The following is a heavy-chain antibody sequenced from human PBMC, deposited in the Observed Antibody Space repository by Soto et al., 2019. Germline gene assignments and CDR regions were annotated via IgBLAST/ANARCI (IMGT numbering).Heavy chain of an antibody. CDR3: ARGMEGTTNFDF. D-gene: IGHD1-26*01. CDR1: GFTFSSYD. Sequence: GGSLRLSCAASGFTFSSYDMHWVRQPTGKGLEWVSAIDAAGDTYYPGSVKGRFTISRENAKNSLYLQMNSLRVEDTAVYYCARGMEGTTNFDFWGQGTLVTVSS. V-gene: IGHV3-13*01. CDR2: IDAAGDT. J-gene: IGHJ4*02.